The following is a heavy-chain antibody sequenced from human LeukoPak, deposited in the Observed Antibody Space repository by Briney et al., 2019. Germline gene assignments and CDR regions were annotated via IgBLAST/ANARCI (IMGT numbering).Heavy chain of an antibody. D-gene: IGHD2-2*02. CDR3: AKVYPTVVPAAIRHY. J-gene: IGHJ4*02. CDR1: GFTFSSHV. V-gene: IGHV3-23*01. Sequence: GGSLRLSCAASGFTFSSHVMTWVRQAPWKGPEWVSGISGSGAGTYYADSVKGRFTISRDNSKNTLYLQMNSLRAEDTAVYYCAKVYPTVVPAAIRHYWGQGTLVTVSS. CDR2: ISGSGAGT.